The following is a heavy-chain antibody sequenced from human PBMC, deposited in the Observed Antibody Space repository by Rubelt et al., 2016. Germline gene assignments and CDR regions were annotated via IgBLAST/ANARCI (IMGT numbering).Heavy chain of an antibody. J-gene: IGHJ4*02. Sequence: QLQLQESGPGLVKPSETLSLTCTVSGGSIRSSSYYWGWIRQPPGKGLEWIGGIYYSGGTYYNPSLKSRVTISVDTSKNQFSLKLSSVTAADTAVYYCARVGLRTQGDYWGQGTLVTVSS. D-gene: IGHD3/OR15-3a*01. V-gene: IGHV4-39*07. CDR1: GGSIRSSSYY. CDR2: IYYSGGT. CDR3: ARVGLRTQGDY.